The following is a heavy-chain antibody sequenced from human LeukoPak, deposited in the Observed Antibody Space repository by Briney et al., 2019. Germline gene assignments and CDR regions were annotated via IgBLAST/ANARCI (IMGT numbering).Heavy chain of an antibody. CDR1: GGTFSSYA. CDR2: IIPIFGTA. J-gene: IGHJ3*02. CDR3: AARRGGIDSSGHYRLYDAFDI. V-gene: IGHV1-69*05. Sequence: SVKVSCKASGGTFSSYAISWVRQAPGQGLEWMGRIIPIFGTANYAQKFQGRVTITTDESTSTAYMELSSLRSEDTAVYYCAARRGGIDSSGHYRLYDAFDIWGQGTMVTVSS. D-gene: IGHD3-22*01.